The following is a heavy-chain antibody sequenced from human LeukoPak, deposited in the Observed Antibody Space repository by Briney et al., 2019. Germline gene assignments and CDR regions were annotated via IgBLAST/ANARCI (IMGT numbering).Heavy chain of an antibody. CDR2: ISSGGSTI. V-gene: IGHV3-48*01. CDR1: GLSFSSWS. CDR3: ARDGDSTGYSFDY. Sequence: GGSLRLSCVASGLSFSSWSMNWVRQAPGKGLEWVSYISSGGSTIYYAESVKGRFTISRDNVKNSLHLQMYSLRVEDTAVYYCARDGDSTGYSFDYWGQGTLVTVSS. J-gene: IGHJ4*02. D-gene: IGHD3-22*01.